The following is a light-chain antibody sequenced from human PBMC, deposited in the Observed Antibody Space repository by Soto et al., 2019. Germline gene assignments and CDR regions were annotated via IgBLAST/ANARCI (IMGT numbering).Light chain of an antibody. CDR3: SSCSSTSTTL. CDR2: DVS. J-gene: IGLJ2*01. V-gene: IGLV2-14*01. Sequence: QSALTQPASVSGSPGQSITISCTGTSSVIGSYNFVSWYQQYPGKAPKLIIFDVSNRPSGISNRFFGSKSGNTASLIISGLQAEDEADYYCSSCSSTSTTLFGGGSKLTVL. CDR1: SSVIGSYNF.